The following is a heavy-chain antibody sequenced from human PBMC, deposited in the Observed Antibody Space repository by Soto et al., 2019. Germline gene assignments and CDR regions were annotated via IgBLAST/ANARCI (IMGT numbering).Heavy chain of an antibody. V-gene: IGHV1-2*02. CDR1: VYTFTGYY. J-gene: IGHJ5*02. Sequence: SLKVSCKASVYTFTGYYMHWVRQAPGQGLEWMGWINPNSGGTNYAQKFQGRVTMTRDTSISTAYMELSRLRSDDTAVYYCARTRLKYSSGTTKKNWFDPWGQGTLVTASS. D-gene: IGHD6-25*01. CDR2: INPNSGGT. CDR3: ARTRLKYSSGTTKKNWFDP.